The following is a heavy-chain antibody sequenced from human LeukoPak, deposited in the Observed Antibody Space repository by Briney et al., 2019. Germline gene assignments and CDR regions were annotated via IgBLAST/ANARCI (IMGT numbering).Heavy chain of an antibody. Sequence: SETLSLTCTVSGGSIRSYYWSWLRQPPGKGLEWIGYIYSSGSTSYNPSLKSRVTISLDTSQNQFSLKLSSLTAADTAVYYCARGVVAAAGRTFDFWGQGTLVTVSS. J-gene: IGHJ4*02. D-gene: IGHD6-13*01. CDR3: ARGVVAAAGRTFDF. CDR1: GGSIRSYY. V-gene: IGHV4-59*01. CDR2: IYSSGST.